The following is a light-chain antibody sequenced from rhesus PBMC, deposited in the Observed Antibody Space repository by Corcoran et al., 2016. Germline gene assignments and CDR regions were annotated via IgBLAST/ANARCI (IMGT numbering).Light chain of an antibody. J-gene: IGLJ1*01. CDR1: SLKTYY. CDR3: GSWDNIDNHYI. V-gene: IGLV3S11*01. Sequence: SSGLTQEPALSVALGHTVRMTCQGDSLKTYYASWYQQQPGQVPVLVIFGNTHRPSGIPGRFSGSWSGNTGSLTITGAQVEDEADYYCGSWDNIDNHYIFDAGTRLTVL. CDR2: GNT.